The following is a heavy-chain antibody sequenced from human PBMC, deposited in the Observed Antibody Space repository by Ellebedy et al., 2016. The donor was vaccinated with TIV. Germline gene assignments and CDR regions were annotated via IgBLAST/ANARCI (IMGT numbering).Heavy chain of an antibody. CDR1: GFTFGSYW. CDR2: IKHEGSEI. J-gene: IGHJ4*02. D-gene: IGHD6-6*01. Sequence: GESLKISCVASGFTFGSYWMSWVRQAPGKGLEWVANIKHEGSEIYSVDSVKGRFTISRDNAKNSLYLQMNSLRAEDTAVYYCARRLVGSSGYFDYWGQGTLVTVSS. V-gene: IGHV3-7*03. CDR3: ARRLVGSSGYFDY.